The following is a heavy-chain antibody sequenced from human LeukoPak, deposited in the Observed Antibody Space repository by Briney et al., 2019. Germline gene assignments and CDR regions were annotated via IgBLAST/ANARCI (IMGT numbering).Heavy chain of an antibody. D-gene: IGHD5-12*01. Sequence: GGSLRLSCAASGFTFTNYAMSWVRQAPGKGLEWVSGITWDGGNTCYADSVKGRFTISRDNAKNSLYLQMNSLRAEDTALYYCARGRGYDALDIWGQGTMVTVSS. J-gene: IGHJ3*02. CDR1: GFTFTNYA. CDR3: ARGRGYDALDI. V-gene: IGHV3-20*04. CDR2: ITWDGGNT.